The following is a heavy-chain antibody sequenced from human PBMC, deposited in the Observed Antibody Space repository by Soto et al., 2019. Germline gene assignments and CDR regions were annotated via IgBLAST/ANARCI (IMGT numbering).Heavy chain of an antibody. CDR1: GFSLITSGAG. Sequence: QITLKEAGTTLVKPTQTLTLTCSFSGFSLITSGAGVGWISQPPGKALEWIALIYWDDDKGYSTSLKSRLTITKDTSKNQVVLTMTSMDPADTATYYCAHTMAPRIFDYWGQGTLVTVSS. CDR3: AHTMAPRIFDY. V-gene: IGHV2-5*02. CDR2: IYWDDDK. J-gene: IGHJ4*02.